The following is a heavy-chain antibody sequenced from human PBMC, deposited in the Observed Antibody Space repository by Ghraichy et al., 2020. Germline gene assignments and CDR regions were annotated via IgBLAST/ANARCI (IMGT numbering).Heavy chain of an antibody. D-gene: IGHD4-17*01. V-gene: IGHV4-34*01. J-gene: IGHJ4*02. CDR2: INHSGST. Sequence: SLTCAVYGGSFSGYYWSWIRQPPGKGLEWIGEINHSGSTNYNPSLKSRVTISVDTSKNQFSLKLSSVTAADTAVYYCARGGRSTVTNNYYAYWVQGTLVTVSS. CDR1: GGSFSGYY. CDR3: ARGGRSTVTNNYYAY.